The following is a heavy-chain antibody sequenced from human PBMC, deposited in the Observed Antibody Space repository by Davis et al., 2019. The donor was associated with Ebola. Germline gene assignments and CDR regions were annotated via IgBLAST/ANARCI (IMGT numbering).Heavy chain of an antibody. CDR3: ARDPFIAARPGWFDP. Sequence: PGGSLRLSCTVSGGSISSGGYYWSWIRQPPGKGLEWIGYIYYSGSTNYNPSLKSRVTISVSTSKNQFSLKLSSVTAADTAVYYCARDPFIAARPGWFDPWGQGTLVTVSS. D-gene: IGHD6-6*01. V-gene: IGHV4-61*08. CDR1: GGSISSGGYY. CDR2: IYYSGST. J-gene: IGHJ5*02.